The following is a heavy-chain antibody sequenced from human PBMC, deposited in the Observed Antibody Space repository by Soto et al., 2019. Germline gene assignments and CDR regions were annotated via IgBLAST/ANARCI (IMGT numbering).Heavy chain of an antibody. J-gene: IGHJ3*01. Sequence: EVQLVESEGGLVQRGGYLRLSCAASGFTFNYYWMHWVRQAPGQGLVWVSHIHSDGSTTTYADSVKGRFTISRDNAKNTLYLQMNSLRAEDTAVDYCVRGDKGGFDLWGQGTTVTVSS. CDR3: VRGDKGGFDL. D-gene: IGHD2-21*02. V-gene: IGHV3-74*01. CDR1: GFTFNYYW. CDR2: IHSDGSTT.